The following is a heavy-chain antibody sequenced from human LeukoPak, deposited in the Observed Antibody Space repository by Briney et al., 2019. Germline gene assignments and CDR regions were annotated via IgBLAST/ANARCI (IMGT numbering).Heavy chain of an antibody. CDR1: GFTFSSYS. J-gene: IGHJ4*02. V-gene: IGHV3-21*01. CDR3: ARDLLGWELHYFDY. CDR2: ISSSSRSI. Sequence: GGSLRLSCAVSGFTFSSYSVNWVRQAPGKGLEWVSSISSSSRSIYYADSLKGRFTISRDNAKNSLYLQMNSLRAEDTAVYYCARDLLGWELHYFDYWGQGTLVTVSS. D-gene: IGHD1-26*01.